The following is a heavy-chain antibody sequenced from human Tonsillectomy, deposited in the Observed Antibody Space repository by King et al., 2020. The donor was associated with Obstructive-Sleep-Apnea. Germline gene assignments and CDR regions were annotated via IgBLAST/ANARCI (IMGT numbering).Heavy chain of an antibody. Sequence: EVQLVESGAEVKKPGESLRISCKGSGYSFTTNWINWVRQMPGKGLEWMGRVDPSDSYTNYSPSFQGHVTISADKSINTAYLQWSSLKASDTAMYYCARATNPELERRWGEPSFDYWGQGTLVTVSS. CDR1: GYSFTTNW. CDR2: VDPSDSYT. J-gene: IGHJ4*02. D-gene: IGHD1-1*01. V-gene: IGHV5-10-1*01. CDR3: ARATNPELERRWGEPSFDY.